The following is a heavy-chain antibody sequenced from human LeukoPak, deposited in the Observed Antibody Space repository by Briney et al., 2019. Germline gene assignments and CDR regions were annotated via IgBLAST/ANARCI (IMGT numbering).Heavy chain of an antibody. CDR2: IYYSGST. D-gene: IGHD5-12*01. Sequence: PSETLSLTCTVSGGSISSGDYYWSWIRQPPGKGLEWIGYIYYSGSTYYNPSLKSRVTISVDTSKNQFSLKLSSVTAADTAVYYCARVQRWLQWENFDYWGQGTLVTVSS. CDR3: ARVQRWLQWENFDY. J-gene: IGHJ4*02. V-gene: IGHV4-30-4*01. CDR1: GGSISSGDYY.